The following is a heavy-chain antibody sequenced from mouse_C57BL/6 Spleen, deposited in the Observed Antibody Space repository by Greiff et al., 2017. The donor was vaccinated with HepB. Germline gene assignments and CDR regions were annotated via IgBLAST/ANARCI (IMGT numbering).Heavy chain of an antibody. D-gene: IGHD1-1*01. CDR2: IYPGDGDT. CDR3: AREAYGSSYRYFDV. J-gene: IGHJ1*03. Sequence: VQGVESGPELVKPGASVKISCKASGYAFSSSWMNWVKQRPGKGLEWIGRIYPGDGDTNYNGKFKGKATLTADKSSSTAYMQLSSLTSEDSAVYFCAREAYGSSYRYFDVWGTGTTVTVSS. CDR1: GYAFSSSW. V-gene: IGHV1-82*01.